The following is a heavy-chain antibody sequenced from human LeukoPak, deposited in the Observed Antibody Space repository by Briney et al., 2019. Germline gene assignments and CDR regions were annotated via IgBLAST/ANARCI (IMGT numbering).Heavy chain of an antibody. CDR2: ISYDGSNK. Sequence: GGSLRLSCTASGFSFERYAMSWVRQAPGKGLEWVAVISYDGSNKYYADSVKGRFTISRDNSKNTLYLQMNSLRAEDTAVYYCAKTGSVADFDYWGQGTLVTVSS. CDR1: GFSFERYA. D-gene: IGHD6-19*01. CDR3: AKTGSVADFDY. J-gene: IGHJ4*02. V-gene: IGHV3-30*18.